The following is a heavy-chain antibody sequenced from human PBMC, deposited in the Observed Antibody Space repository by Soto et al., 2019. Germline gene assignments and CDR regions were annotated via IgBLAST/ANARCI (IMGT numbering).Heavy chain of an antibody. D-gene: IGHD4-17*01. Sequence: GGSLRLSCVASGFTFSNYAMHWVRQAPGKGLGWVAVISSDGSEKYYLDSVRDRFAISRDNSKNTLYLQMNNLRPEDTAMYYCANSWTTLTTGFDFWGQGALVTVSS. J-gene: IGHJ4*02. CDR3: ANSWTTLTTGFDF. CDR2: ISSDGSEK. CDR1: GFTFSNYA. V-gene: IGHV3-30*18.